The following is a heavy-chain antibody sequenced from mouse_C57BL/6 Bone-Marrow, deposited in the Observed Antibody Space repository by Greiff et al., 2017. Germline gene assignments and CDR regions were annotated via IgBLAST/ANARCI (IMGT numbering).Heavy chain of an antibody. CDR1: GYTFPSYW. D-gene: IGHD2-5*01. J-gene: IGHJ1*03. Sequence: QVQLQQPGAELVKPGASVKMSCKASGYTFPSYWITWVKQRPGQGLAWIGDIYPGSGSTNYNEKFKSKATLTVDTSSNTASMQLSSLTSENSAVYYCARPYYSNYWYFDVWGTGTTVTVSS. CDR3: ARPYYSNYWYFDV. V-gene: IGHV1-55*01. CDR2: IYPGSGST.